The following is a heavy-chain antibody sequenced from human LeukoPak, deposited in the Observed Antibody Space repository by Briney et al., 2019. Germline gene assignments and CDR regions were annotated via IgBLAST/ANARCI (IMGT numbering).Heavy chain of an antibody. CDR1: GFTFSSYS. V-gene: IGHV3-21*04. D-gene: IGHD3-22*01. J-gene: IGHJ4*02. Sequence: GGSLRLSCAASGFTFSSYSMNWVRQAPGKGLEWVSSITSSTNYIYYADSVKGRFPISRDDAKNTLYLQKNSLRAEDTAVYYCARDTNYYDSSGYYSGSDFDYWGQGTLVTVSS. CDR2: ITSSTNYI. CDR3: ARDTNYYDSSGYYSGSDFDY.